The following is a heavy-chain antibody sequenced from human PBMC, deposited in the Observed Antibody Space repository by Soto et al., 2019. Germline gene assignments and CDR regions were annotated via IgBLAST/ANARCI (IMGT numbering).Heavy chain of an antibody. CDR3: ARGGGTHYYGSGSYYI. CDR1: GGSFSGYY. CDR2: INHSGST. V-gene: IGHV4-34*01. Sequence: QVQLQQWGAGLLTPSETLSLTCAVYGGSFSGYYWSWIRQPPGKGLEWIGEINHSGSTNYNPSLKSRVTISVDTSKNQFSLKLSSVTAADTAVYYCARGGGTHYYGSGSYYIWGQGTLVTVSS. J-gene: IGHJ4*02. D-gene: IGHD3-10*01.